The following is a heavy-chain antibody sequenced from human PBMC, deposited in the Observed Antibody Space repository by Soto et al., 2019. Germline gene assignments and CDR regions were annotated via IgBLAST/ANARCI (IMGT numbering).Heavy chain of an antibody. V-gene: IGHV3-23*01. Sequence: EVQLLESGGGLVQPGGSLRLSCAASGFTFSSYAMSWVRQAPGKGLEWVSAISGSGGSTYYADSVKGRFTISRDNSKNTLYLQMNSLRAEDPAGYYCAKGGLYYYGMDVWGQGTTVTVSS. CDR2: ISGSGGST. CDR3: AKGGLYYYGMDV. CDR1: GFTFSSYA. D-gene: IGHD1-26*01. J-gene: IGHJ6*02.